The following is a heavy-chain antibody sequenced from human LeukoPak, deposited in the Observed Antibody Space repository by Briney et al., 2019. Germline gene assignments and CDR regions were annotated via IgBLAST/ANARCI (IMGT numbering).Heavy chain of an antibody. D-gene: IGHD3-22*01. CDR2: ISAYNGNT. V-gene: IGHV1-18*01. CDR3: AREAARNYYDSSGYYDY. CDR1: GYTFTSYG. J-gene: IGHJ4*02. Sequence: VASVKVSCKASGYTFTSYGISWVRQAPGQGLEWMGWISAYNGNTNYAQKLQGRVTMTTDTSTSTAYMELRSLRSDDTAVYYCAREAARNYYDSSGYYDYWGQGTLVTVSS.